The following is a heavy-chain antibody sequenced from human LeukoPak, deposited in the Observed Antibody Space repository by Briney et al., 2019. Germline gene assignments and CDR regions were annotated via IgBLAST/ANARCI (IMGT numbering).Heavy chain of an antibody. Sequence: SETLSLTCAVYGGSFSGYYWSWIRQPPGKGLEWSGEINHSGSTNYNPSLKSRVTISLDTSKNQLSLKLSSVTAADTAVYYCASEPGYCSGGSCYGGWFDPWAQGTLVTVSS. D-gene: IGHD2-15*01. CDR2: INHSGST. CDR3: ASEPGYCSGGSCYGGWFDP. J-gene: IGHJ5*02. V-gene: IGHV4-34*01. CDR1: GGSFSGYY.